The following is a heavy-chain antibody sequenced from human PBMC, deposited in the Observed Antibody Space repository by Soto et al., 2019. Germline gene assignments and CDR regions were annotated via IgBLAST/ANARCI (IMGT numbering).Heavy chain of an antibody. J-gene: IGHJ6*02. V-gene: IGHV3-48*01. CDR2: ISSSSSTI. Sequence: PGGSLRLSCAASGFTFSTYSMNWVRQAPGKGLEWVSYISSSSSTIFYTDSVKGRFTVSRDNAKNSLYLQMNSLRAEDTAVYYCARGHYSMDIWGQGTTVTVSS. CDR3: ARGHYSMDI. D-gene: IGHD3-10*01. CDR1: GFTFSTYS.